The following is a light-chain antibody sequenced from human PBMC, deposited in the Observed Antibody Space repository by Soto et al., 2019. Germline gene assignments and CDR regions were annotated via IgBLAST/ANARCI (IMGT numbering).Light chain of an antibody. J-gene: IGKJ1*01. V-gene: IGKV1-5*03. CDR2: RAS. CDR1: QNIDMY. Sequence: DIQMTQSPSTLSASAGDRVTITCRASQNIDMYLAWYQQKPGQAPSLLIYRASSLQSGVPSRFSGSGSGTEFTRTISSLQPDDFATYYCQQSITYPWTFGQGTKVDIK. CDR3: QQSITYPWT.